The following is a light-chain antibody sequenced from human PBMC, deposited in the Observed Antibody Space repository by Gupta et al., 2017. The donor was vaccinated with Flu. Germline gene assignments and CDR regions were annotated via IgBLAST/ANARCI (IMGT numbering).Light chain of an antibody. V-gene: IGKV1-5*03. Sequence: DIRMTQSPSTLSASIGDTVTISCRASQNIDEWLAWYQLKPGKAPKLLIYKASTLENGVPSRFSGSGSGAKFTLTSNKRQRDDSASYCWQQYFSYRSFGQGTKVEIK. CDR3: QQYFSYRS. J-gene: IGKJ1*01. CDR2: KAS. CDR1: QNIDEW.